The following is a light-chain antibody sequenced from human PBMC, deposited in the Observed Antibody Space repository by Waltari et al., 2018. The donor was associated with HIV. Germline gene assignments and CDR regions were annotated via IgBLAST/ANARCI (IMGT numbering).Light chain of an antibody. J-gene: IGKJ1*01. Sequence: EIVMTQSPATLSVSPGGRATLSCRASQSVSNSLVWYQQRPGQAPRLLSYGASTRATGIPGRFSGSWSGTEFTRTINSLQSEDFAVYYCQQYNSWPRTFGQGTKVEVK. CDR1: QSVSNS. V-gene: IGKV3-15*01. CDR3: QQYNSWPRT. CDR2: GAS.